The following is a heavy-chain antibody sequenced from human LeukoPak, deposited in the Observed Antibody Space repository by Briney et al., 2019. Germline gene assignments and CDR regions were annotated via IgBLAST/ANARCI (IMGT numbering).Heavy chain of an antibody. Sequence: ASVKVSCKASGYTFTSYGISWVRQAPGQGLEWMGWISAYNGNTNYAQKLQGRVTMTTDTSTSTAYMELRSLRSDDTAVYYCARDLISSSWYAPYYYYMDVWGKGTTVTVSS. CDR1: GYTFTSYG. V-gene: IGHV1-18*01. CDR3: ARDLISSSWYAPYYYYMDV. D-gene: IGHD6-13*01. J-gene: IGHJ6*03. CDR2: ISAYNGNT.